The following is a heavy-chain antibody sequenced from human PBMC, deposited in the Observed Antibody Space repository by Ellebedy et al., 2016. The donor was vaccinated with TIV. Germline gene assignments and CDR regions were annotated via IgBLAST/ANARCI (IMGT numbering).Heavy chain of an antibody. CDR2: ITGMFRTV. V-gene: IGHV1-69*13. D-gene: IGHD3-10*01. CDR1: GGTFNSHA. CDR3: ARGGAYYHRYFDD. Sequence: SVKVSCKASGGTFNSHAISWVRQAPGQGLEWMGGITGMFRTVNYAQKFQGRVTITADEFLTTAYMELSSLRAEDTAVYYCARGGAYYHRYFDDWGQGTLVTVSS. J-gene: IGHJ4*02.